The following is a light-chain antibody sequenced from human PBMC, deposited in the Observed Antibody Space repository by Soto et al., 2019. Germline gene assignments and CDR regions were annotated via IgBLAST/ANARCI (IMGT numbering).Light chain of an antibody. J-gene: IGLJ1*01. CDR2: LNSDGSH. CDR1: SGHSSYA. CDR3: QTWGTGIRV. Sequence: QPVLTQSPSASASLGASVKLTCTLSSGHSSYAIAWHQQQPEKGPRYLMKLNSDGSHSKGDGIPDRFSGSSSGAEHYLTISSLQSEDEADYYCQTWGTGIRVFGTGTKLTVL. V-gene: IGLV4-69*01.